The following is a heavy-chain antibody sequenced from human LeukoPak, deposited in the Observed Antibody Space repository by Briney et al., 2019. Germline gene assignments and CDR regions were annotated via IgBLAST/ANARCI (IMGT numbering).Heavy chain of an antibody. J-gene: IGHJ3*02. V-gene: IGHV4-39*07. CDR3: ARWYSSSSCAFDI. CDR1: GGSISSSSHY. D-gene: IGHD6-6*01. CDR2: IYYSGST. Sequence: SETLSLTCTVSGGSISSSSHYWGWIRQPPGKGLEWIGSIYYSGSTYYNATLKSRVTISVDTSKNQFSLKLTSVTAADTAVYYCARWYSSSSCAFDIWGQGTVVTVSS.